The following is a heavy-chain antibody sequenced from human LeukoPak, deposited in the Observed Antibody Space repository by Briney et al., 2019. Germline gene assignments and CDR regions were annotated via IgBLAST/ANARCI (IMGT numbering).Heavy chain of an antibody. CDR2: ISGSGGST. V-gene: IGHV3-23*01. Sequence: GGSLRLSCAASGFTFSSYAMSWVRQAPGKGLEWVSAISGSGGSTYYADSVKGRFTISRDNSKNTLYLQMNSLRAEDTAVYYCAPKPLYDFWSGYTPYWFDPWGQGTLVTVSS. CDR1: GFTFSSYA. CDR3: APKPLYDFWSGYTPYWFDP. D-gene: IGHD3-3*01. J-gene: IGHJ5*02.